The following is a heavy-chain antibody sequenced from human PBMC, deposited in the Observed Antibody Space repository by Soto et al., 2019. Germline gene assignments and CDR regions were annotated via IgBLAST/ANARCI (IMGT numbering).Heavy chain of an antibody. Sequence: GASVKVSCTASGYTFTSYGISWVRQAPGQGLEWMGWISAYNGNTNYAQKLQGRVTMTTDTSTSTAYMELRSLRSDDTAVYYCARAPRHLRYFDDPESYWGQGTMVTVSS. CDR2: ISAYNGNT. CDR1: GYTFTSYG. V-gene: IGHV1-18*01. J-gene: IGHJ4*02. D-gene: IGHD3-9*01. CDR3: ARAPRHLRYFDDPESY.